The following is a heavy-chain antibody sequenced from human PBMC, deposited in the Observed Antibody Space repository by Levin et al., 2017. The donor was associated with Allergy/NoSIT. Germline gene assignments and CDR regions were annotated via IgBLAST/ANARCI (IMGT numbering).Heavy chain of an antibody. CDR2: IYPGDSDT. Sequence: GESLKISCKGSGYSFTSYWIGWVRQMPGKGLEWMGIIYPGDSDTRYSPSFQGQVTISADKSISTAYLQWSSLKASDTAMYYCARINGGGGKNWYFDLWGRGTLVTVSS. J-gene: IGHJ2*01. D-gene: IGHD2-15*01. CDR3: ARINGGGGKNWYFDL. V-gene: IGHV5-51*01. CDR1: GYSFTSYW.